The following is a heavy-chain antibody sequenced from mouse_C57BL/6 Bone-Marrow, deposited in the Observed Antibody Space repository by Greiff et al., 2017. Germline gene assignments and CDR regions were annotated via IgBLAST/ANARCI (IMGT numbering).Heavy chain of an antibody. D-gene: IGHD2-5*01. V-gene: IGHV1-42*01. CDR2: INPSTGGT. Sequence: VQLQQSGPELVKPGASVKISCKASGYSFTGYYMNWVKQSPEKSLEWIGEINPSTGGTTYNQKFKAKATLTVDKSSSTAYMQLKSLTSEDSAVYDCARSYYSNYEAMDYWGQGTSVTVSS. J-gene: IGHJ4*01. CDR3: ARSYYSNYEAMDY. CDR1: GYSFTGYY.